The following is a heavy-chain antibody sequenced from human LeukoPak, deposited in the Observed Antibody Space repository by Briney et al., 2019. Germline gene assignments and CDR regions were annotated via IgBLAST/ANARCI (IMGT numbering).Heavy chain of an antibody. CDR1: GLTLRSSL. CDR3: GRGYSSDY. J-gene: IGHJ4*02. CDR2: IKQDGSEK. V-gene: IGHV3-7*01. D-gene: IGHD5-18*01. Sequence: PGGALRLSCVASGLTLRSSLMSWVRQAPGKGLEWVAHIKQDGSEKYYVDSVKGRFTISRDNAKNSLYLQMDSLRVEDTAVYYCGRGYSSDYWGQGTLVTVSS.